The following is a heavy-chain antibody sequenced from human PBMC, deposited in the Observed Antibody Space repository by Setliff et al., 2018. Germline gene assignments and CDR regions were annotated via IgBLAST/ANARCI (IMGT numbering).Heavy chain of an antibody. D-gene: IGHD2-21*01. CDR2: MNPGRGSR. Sequence: ASVKVSCKTSGYIFTNYYVHWVRQAPGQGLEWMGVMNPGRGSRNYAQRFQGRVTMTSDTSTSTVYMELSSLRSEDTALYYCVIPFCAGATCPPSWGQGTQVTVSS. CDR1: GYIFTNYY. J-gene: IGHJ4*02. V-gene: IGHV1-46*01. CDR3: VIPFCAGATCPPS.